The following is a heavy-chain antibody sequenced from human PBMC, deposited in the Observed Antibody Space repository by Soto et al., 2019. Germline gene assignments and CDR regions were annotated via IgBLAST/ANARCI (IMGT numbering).Heavy chain of an antibody. V-gene: IGHV1-69*08. J-gene: IGHJ6*03. CDR2: VIPIQGTA. CDR1: GGSFTSYI. Sequence: QVQLVQSGAEVKKPGSSVKVSCEASGGSFTSYIFTWVRQAPGQGLEWMGRVIPIQGTANYALKLQGRVTLNADKSTSTVYMELRSLRPEDTALYYCAKSLVFVDHAYTAVWAKGTTVTVSS. D-gene: IGHD2-21*01. CDR3: AKSLVFVDHAYTAV.